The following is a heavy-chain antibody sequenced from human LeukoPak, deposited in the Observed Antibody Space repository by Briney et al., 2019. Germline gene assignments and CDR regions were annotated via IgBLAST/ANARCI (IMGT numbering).Heavy chain of an antibody. CDR1: GFTFSSYW. Sequence: GGSLRLSCAASGFTFSSYWMHWVRQAPGKGLVWVSRINTDGSSTSYADSVKGRFTISRDNAKNTLYLQMNSLRAEDTAVYYCARDYDSSGDGWFDPWGQGTLVTVSS. CDR3: ARDYDSSGDGWFDP. D-gene: IGHD3-22*01. CDR2: INTDGSST. V-gene: IGHV3-74*01. J-gene: IGHJ5*02.